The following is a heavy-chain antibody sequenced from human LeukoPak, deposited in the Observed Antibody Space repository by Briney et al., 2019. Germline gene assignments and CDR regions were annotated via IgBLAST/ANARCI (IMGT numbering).Heavy chain of an antibody. CDR1: GFTFSSSA. J-gene: IGHJ4*02. V-gene: IGHV3-23*01. Sequence: PGGSLRLSCVVSGFTFSSSAMSWVRQAPGKGLEWVSAISGSGGSTYYADSVKGRFTISRDNSKNTLYLQVNSLRAEDTAVYYCAKPYSGWTSFDYWGQGTLVTVSS. CDR3: AKPYSGWTSFDY. D-gene: IGHD6-19*01. CDR2: ISGSGGST.